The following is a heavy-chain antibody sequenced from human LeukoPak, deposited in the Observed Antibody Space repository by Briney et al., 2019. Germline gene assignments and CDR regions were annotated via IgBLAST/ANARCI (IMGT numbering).Heavy chain of an antibody. CDR3: ARRAKGSWINDAFDI. J-gene: IGHJ3*02. CDR2: INPSGGNT. V-gene: IGHV1-46*01. CDR1: GYTFTSYY. Sequence: GASVKVSCKGSGYTFTSYYMHWVRQAPGQGLEWMGIINPSGGNTNYAQKFQGRVTMTRDTSTSTLYMELSSLRSEDTAVYYCARRAKGSWINDAFDIWGQGTMVTVSS. D-gene: IGHD2-2*03.